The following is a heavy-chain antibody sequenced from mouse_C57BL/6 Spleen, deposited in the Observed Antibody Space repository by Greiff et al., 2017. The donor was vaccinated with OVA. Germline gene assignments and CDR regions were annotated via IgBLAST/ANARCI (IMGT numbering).Heavy chain of an antibody. J-gene: IGHJ4*01. CDR2: IDPYSGGT. CDR1: GYTFTSYW. V-gene: IGHV1-72*01. D-gene: IGHD2-4*01. CDR3: ARSGDYDYAMDY. Sequence: VQLQQPGAELVKPGASVKLSCKASGYTFTSYWMHWVKQRPGRGLEWIGRIDPYSGGTKYNEKFKSKATLTVDQPSSTAYMQLSSLTSEDSAVYYCARSGDYDYAMDYWGQGTSVTVSS.